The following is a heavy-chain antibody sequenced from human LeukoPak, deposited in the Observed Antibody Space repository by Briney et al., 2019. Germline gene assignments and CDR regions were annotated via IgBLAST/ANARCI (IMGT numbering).Heavy chain of an antibody. V-gene: IGHV4-59*08. CDR3: ARLFPFYGNARYGLDV. D-gene: IGHD4-17*01. J-gene: IGHJ6*02. Sequence: PSETLCLTCTVSGGSLSSFYWSWIRQPPGKGLEWIGYMYYSGSTNYNPSLKSRVTMSVDTSRNQFSLKLRSVTAADTAVYYCARLFPFYGNARYGLDVWGPGTPVTVSS. CDR1: GGSLSSFY. CDR2: MYYSGST.